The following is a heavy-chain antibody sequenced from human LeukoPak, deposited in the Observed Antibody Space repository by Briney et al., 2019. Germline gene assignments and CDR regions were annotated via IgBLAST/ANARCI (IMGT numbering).Heavy chain of an antibody. V-gene: IGHV1-46*01. CDR2: INPSGGST. Sequence: ASVKVSCKASGYTFSMFYIHWVRQAPGQGLEWMGAINPSGGSTTYAQKFQVRVTMTTDTSTSTAYMELRSLRSDDTAVYHCARVSGSYRGAIDYWGQGTLVTVSS. J-gene: IGHJ4*02. CDR3: ARVSGSYRGAIDY. CDR1: GYTFSMFY. D-gene: IGHD1-26*01.